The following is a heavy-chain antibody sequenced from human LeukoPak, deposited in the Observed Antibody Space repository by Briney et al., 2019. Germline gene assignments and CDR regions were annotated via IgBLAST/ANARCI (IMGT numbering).Heavy chain of an antibody. J-gene: IGHJ4*02. V-gene: IGHV4-59*08. Sequence: PSETLSLTCTVSGGSISSYYWSWIRQPPGKGLEWIGYIYYSGSANYNPSLKSRVTISVDTSKNQFSLKLSSVTAADTAVHYCARLPDPNWEYYFDYWGQGTLVTVSS. D-gene: IGHD7-27*01. CDR2: IYYSGSA. CDR3: ARLPDPNWEYYFDY. CDR1: GGSISSYY.